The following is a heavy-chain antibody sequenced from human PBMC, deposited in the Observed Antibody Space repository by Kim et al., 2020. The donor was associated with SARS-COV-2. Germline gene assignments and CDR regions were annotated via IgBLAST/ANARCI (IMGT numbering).Heavy chain of an antibody. CDR2: ISADNGNT. Sequence: ASVKVSCKASGYTFTDYGITWVRQAPGQGLEWMGWISADNGNTNSAQKLQGRVTMTRDPSTSTVYIELRSLRSDDTAVFYCARALSRSRWGAFDIWGQGTLV. D-gene: IGHD3-16*01. V-gene: IGHV1-18*01. J-gene: IGHJ3*02. CDR1: GYTFTDYG. CDR3: ARALSRSRWGAFDI.